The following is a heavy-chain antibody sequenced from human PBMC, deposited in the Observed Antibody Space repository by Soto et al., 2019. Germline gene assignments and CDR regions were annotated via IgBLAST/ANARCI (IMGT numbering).Heavy chain of an antibody. J-gene: IGHJ4*02. V-gene: IGHV3-21*06. CDR2: ISSTTNYI. Sequence: PGGSLRLSCAASGFTFSSYEMNWVRQAPGKGLEWVSSISSTTNYIYYGDSMKGRFTISRDNAKNSLYLEMNSLGAEDTAVYYCARESEDLTSNFDYWGQGTLVTVSS. CDR3: ARESEDLTSNFDY. CDR1: GFTFSSYE.